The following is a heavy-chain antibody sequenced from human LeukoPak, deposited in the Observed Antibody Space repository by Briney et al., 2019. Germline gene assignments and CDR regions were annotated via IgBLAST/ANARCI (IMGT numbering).Heavy chain of an antibody. J-gene: IGHJ4*02. V-gene: IGHV1-18*01. CDR2: ISAYNGNT. D-gene: IGHD3-22*01. Sequence: GASVKVSCKASGGTFSSYAISWVRQAPGQGLEWMGWISAYNGNTNYAQKLQGRVTMTRDTSISTAYMDLSRLRSDDTAAYYCARDERYDSSGYPFDYWGQGTLVTVSS. CDR3: ARDERYDSSGYPFDY. CDR1: GGTFSSYA.